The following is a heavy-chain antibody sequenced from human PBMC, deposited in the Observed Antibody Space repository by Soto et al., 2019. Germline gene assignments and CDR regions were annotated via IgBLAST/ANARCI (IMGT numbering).Heavy chain of an antibody. CDR3: ARGRTVTSIGPLLV. CDR2: VSPKSGNT. J-gene: IGHJ1*01. Sequence: QIQLVQSGAEVKKPGASVKVSCKASGYNFFDYGVSWVRQAPGQGLEWMGWVSPKSGNTDYARKVQGRVTMTTDISTSTAYMDVRGLISDDTGVYYCARGRTVTSIGPLLVWRQGTLVSVS. D-gene: IGHD1-1*01. CDR1: GYNFFDYG. V-gene: IGHV1-18*01.